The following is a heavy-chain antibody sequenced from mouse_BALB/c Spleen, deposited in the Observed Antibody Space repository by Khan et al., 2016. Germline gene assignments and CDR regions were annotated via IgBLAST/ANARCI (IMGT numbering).Heavy chain of an antibody. D-gene: IGHD1-3*01. CDR2: IDPANGNT. J-gene: IGHJ3*01. Sequence: VQLQQPGAELVKPGASVKLSCTASGFNIKDTYMHWVKQRPEQGLEWIGRIDPANGNTKYDPKFQGKATITADTSSNTAYLQLSSLTSEDTAVCYYASILYGSSEGPDWGQGTLVTVSA. V-gene: IGHV14-3*02. CDR1: GFNIKDTY. CDR3: ASILYGSSEGPD.